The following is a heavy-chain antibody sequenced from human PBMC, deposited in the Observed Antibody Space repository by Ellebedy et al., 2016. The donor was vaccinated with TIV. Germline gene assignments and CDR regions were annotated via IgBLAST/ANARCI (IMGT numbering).Heavy chain of an antibody. CDR1: GGSFSGYY. CDR3: ARDSRGYSEFDY. J-gene: IGHJ4*02. V-gene: IGHV4-31*11. D-gene: IGHD3-22*01. Sequence: SETLSLTCAVYGGSFSGYYWSWIRQHPGKGLEWIGYIYYSGSTYYKKSLKSRVNISVDTSKNRISLKLSSVTAADTAVYYCARDSRGYSEFDYWGQGTLVTVSS. CDR2: IYYSGST.